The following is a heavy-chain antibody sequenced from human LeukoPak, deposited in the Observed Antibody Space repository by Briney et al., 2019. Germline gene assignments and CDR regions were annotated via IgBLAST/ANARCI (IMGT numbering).Heavy chain of an antibody. V-gene: IGHV1-69*13. J-gene: IGHJ3*02. Sequence: GASVKVSCKASGGTVSSYAISGVRQAPGQWLEWMGGIIPIFGTANYAQKFQGRVTITADESTSTAYMELSSLRSEDTAVYYCARDHDYGAAFDIWGQGTMVTVSS. CDR1: GGTVSSYA. D-gene: IGHD4-17*01. CDR3: ARDHDYGAAFDI. CDR2: IIPIFGTA.